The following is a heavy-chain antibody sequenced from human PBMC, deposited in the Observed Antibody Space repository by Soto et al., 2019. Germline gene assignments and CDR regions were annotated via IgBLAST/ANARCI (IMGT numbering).Heavy chain of an antibody. J-gene: IGHJ4*02. D-gene: IGHD4-17*01. CDR2: IYFDGSNK. CDR1: GFSFSTYG. CDR3: ARVGGTVTSDY. V-gene: IGHV3-33*01. Sequence: GGSLRLSCAASGFSFSTYGMHWVRQAPGKGLEWLALIYFDGSNKYYADSVKGRFTISRDNSKNTLYLQMGSLRAEDTAVYYCARVGGTVTSDYWGQGTLVTVSS.